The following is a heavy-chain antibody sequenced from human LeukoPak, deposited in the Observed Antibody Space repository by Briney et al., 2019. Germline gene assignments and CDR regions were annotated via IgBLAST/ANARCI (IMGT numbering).Heavy chain of an antibody. J-gene: IGHJ1*01. CDR2: ISGSGETI. V-gene: IGHV3-48*03. Sequence: GSLRLSCAAAELTFSSYEMYWVRHAPGKGLEWVSYISGSGETIYYADSVKGRFTISRDNANKSLYLRMSSLRVEDTAIYYCIPPAAGLRRTISTEYFQHWGQGALVTVSS. CDR3: IPPAAGLRRTISTEYFQH. CDR1: ELTFSSYE. D-gene: IGHD6-13*01.